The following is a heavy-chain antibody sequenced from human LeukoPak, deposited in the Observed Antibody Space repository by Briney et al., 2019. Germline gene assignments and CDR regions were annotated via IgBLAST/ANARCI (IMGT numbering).Heavy chain of an antibody. CDR2: ISATASNT. V-gene: IGHV3-23*01. J-gene: IGHJ4*02. CDR1: GFTFSSYA. D-gene: IGHD1-1*01. CDR3: AKDWYNSLDYFDY. Sequence: TGGSLRLSCAASGFTFSSYAMSWVRQAPGKGLEWVSAISATASNTYYADSVKGRFTISRDNSKSTLYLQMNSLRVDDTAVYYCAKDWYNSLDYFDYWGQGSLVTVSS.